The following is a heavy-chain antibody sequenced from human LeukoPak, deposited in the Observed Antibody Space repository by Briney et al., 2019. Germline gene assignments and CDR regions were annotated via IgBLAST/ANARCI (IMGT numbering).Heavy chain of an antibody. V-gene: IGHV4-4*02. D-gene: IGHD3-3*01. J-gene: IGHJ6*02. CDR1: GGSISSSNW. CDR2: IYHSGST. Sequence: PSETLSLTCAVSGGSISSSNWWSWVRQPPGKGLEWIGEIYHSGSTNYNPSLKSRVTISVDTSKNQFSLKLSSVTAADTAVYYCARVPNYDFWSGYYTGSPYYYGMDVWGQGTTVTVSS. CDR3: ARVPNYDFWSGYYTGSPYYYGMDV.